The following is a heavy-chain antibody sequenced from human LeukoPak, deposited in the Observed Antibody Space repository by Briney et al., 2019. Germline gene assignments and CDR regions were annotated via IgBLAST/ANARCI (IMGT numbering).Heavy chain of an antibody. J-gene: IGHJ5*01. CDR2: ITINGGST. CDR1: GFTFNNYP. CDR3: VRIYSYSSGYSYDS. D-gene: IGHD3-22*01. V-gene: IGHV3-64D*06. Sequence: PGGSLRLSCSASGFTFNNYPMHWVRQARGKGLEYVSAITINGGSTYCAASVKGRFTISRDNSKNTLYLQMSSLRAEHTAVYYCVRIYSYSSGYSYDSWG.